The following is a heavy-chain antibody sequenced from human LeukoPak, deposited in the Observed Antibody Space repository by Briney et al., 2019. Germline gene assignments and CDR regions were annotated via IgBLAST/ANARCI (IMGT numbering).Heavy chain of an antibody. CDR2: IYYSGST. V-gene: IGHV4-59*01. Sequence: PSETLSLTCTVSGGSISSYYWSWIRQPPGEGLEWIGYIYYSGSTNYNPSLKSRVTISVDTSKNQFSLKLSSVTAADTAVYYCARAATLSYDILTMADYYGMDVWGQGTTVTVSS. CDR3: ARAATLSYDILTMADYYGMDV. D-gene: IGHD3-9*01. CDR1: GGSISSYY. J-gene: IGHJ6*02.